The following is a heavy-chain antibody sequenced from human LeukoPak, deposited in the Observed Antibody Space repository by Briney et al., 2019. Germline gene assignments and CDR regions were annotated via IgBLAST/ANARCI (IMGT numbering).Heavy chain of an antibody. Sequence: PGGSLRLSCAASGFTFSRYWMPWVRQAPGKGLVWFSHINSDGSSTSYADSVKGRFTISRDNAKNTLYLQMSGLRAEDTAEYYCARPHSSGWWYFDYWGQGTLVTVSS. CDR2: INSDGSST. CDR3: ARPHSSGWWYFDY. J-gene: IGHJ4*02. D-gene: IGHD6-19*01. V-gene: IGHV3-74*01. CDR1: GFTFSRYW.